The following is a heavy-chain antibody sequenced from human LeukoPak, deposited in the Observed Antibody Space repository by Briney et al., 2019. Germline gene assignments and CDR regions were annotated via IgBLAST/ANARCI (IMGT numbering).Heavy chain of an antibody. CDR3: AVEYSSSSRNAFY. D-gene: IGHD6-6*01. J-gene: IGHJ4*02. Sequence: GESLKISCKGSGYSYTSYWISWVRQMPGKGLEWMGRIDPSDSYTNYSPSFQGHVTISADKSISTAYLQWSSLKASDTAMYYCAVEYSSSSRNAFYWGQGTLVTVSS. V-gene: IGHV5-10-1*01. CDR2: IDPSDSYT. CDR1: GYSYTSYW.